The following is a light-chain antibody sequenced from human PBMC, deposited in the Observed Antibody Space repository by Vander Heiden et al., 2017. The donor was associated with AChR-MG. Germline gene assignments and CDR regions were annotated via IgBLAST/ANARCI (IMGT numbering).Light chain of an antibody. CDR1: QSVSSSY. V-gene: IGKV3-20*01. J-gene: IGKJ1*01. CDR2: GAS. CDR3: HPPGT. Sequence: VLTQSPGTLSLSPGERATLSCRDSQSVSSSYLAWYQQTPGQAPRRLTYGASGMATGITDRFSGSGSGTDFTLTLSRLEPDDFSGYDGHPPGTFGQRTKVEIK.